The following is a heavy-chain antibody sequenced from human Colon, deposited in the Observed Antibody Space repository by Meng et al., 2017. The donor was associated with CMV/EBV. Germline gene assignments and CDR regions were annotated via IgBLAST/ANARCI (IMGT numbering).Heavy chain of an antibody. CDR1: GYTFSGYY. CDR3: ARVTLKGTTGGDP. D-gene: IGHD1-14*01. J-gene: IGHJ5*02. CDR2: INSDTGDT. Sequence: ASVKVSCKAFGYTFSGYYMQWVRQAPGQGLEYMGWINSDTGDTKYAQKFQGRVTMTRDTSISTAYMELSGLTYDDTAVYFCARVTLKGTTGGDPWGQGTLVTVSS. V-gene: IGHV1-2*02.